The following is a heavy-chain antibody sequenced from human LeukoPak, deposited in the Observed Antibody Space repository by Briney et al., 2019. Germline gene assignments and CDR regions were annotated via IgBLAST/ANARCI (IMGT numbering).Heavy chain of an antibody. D-gene: IGHD1-26*01. CDR1: GFTFCSHW. CDR2: ISGSGSST. Sequence: GGSLRLSCAAPGFTFCSHWMTLDRPAPGKGLEWVSAISGSGSSTIYTDSVKDRFTISRDNSKNTLYLQMNSLRAEDTAVYYCAKGGSYAPLDYWGQGTLVTVSS. J-gene: IGHJ4*02. CDR3: AKGGSYAPLDY. V-gene: IGHV3-23*01.